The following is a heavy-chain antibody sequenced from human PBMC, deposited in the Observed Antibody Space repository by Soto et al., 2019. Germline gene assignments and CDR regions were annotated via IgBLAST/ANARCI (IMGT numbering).Heavy chain of an antibody. CDR2: IKQDGSEK. CDR3: ARMSEYSSSWYDH. D-gene: IGHD6-13*01. J-gene: IGHJ5*02. V-gene: IGHV3-7*05. CDR1: GFTFSSYW. Sequence: PGGSLRLSCAASGFTFSSYWMSWVRQAPGKGLEWVANIKQDGSEKYYVDSVKGRFTISRDNAKNSLYLQMNSLRAEDTAVYYGARMSEYSSSWYDHWGQGTLVTVSS.